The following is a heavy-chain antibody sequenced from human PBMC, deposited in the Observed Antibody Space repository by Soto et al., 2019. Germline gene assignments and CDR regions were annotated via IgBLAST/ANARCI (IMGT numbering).Heavy chain of an antibody. Sequence: GESLKISCKGSGYSFTSYWIGWVRQMPGKGLERMGIIYPGDSDTRYSPSFQGQVTISADKSISTAYLQWSSLKASDTAMYYCARRGGYYYDSSGHYDAFDIWGQGTMVTVS. D-gene: IGHD3-22*01. J-gene: IGHJ3*02. V-gene: IGHV5-51*01. CDR2: IYPGDSDT. CDR3: ARRGGYYYDSSGHYDAFDI. CDR1: GYSFTSYW.